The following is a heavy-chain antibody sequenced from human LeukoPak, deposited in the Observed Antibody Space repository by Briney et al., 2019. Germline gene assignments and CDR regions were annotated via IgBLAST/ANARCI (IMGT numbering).Heavy chain of an antibody. V-gene: IGHV1-69*05. J-gene: IGHJ4*02. D-gene: IGHD3-10*01. CDR1: GGTFSSYA. CDR3: ARLGAYLRSFDY. Sequence: ASVKVSCKASGGTFSSYAISWVRQAPGQGLEWMGGIIPIFGTANYAQKFQGRVTITTDESTSTAYMELSSLRSEDTAVYYCARLGAYLRSFDYWGQGTLVTVSS. CDR2: IIPIFGTA.